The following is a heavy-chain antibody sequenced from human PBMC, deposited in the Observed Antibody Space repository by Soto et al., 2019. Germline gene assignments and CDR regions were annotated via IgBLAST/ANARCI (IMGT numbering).Heavy chain of an antibody. CDR3: ARDLVVGATRPHFDS. D-gene: IGHD1-26*01. CDR2: IWHSGAT. Sequence: SETLSLTCAVSGYSINSGYSWGWFRRPPGEGLEWVGSIWHSGATYYNPSLKSRVTISVDTSKNQFSLRLNSGTAANTAVYYCARDLVVGATRPHFDSWGQGTLVTVSS. V-gene: IGHV4-38-2*02. J-gene: IGHJ4*02. CDR1: GYSINSGYS.